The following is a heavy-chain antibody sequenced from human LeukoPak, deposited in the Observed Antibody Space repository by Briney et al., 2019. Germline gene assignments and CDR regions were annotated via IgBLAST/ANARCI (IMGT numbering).Heavy chain of an antibody. CDR3: XXXLYYDSSGPTFDY. D-gene: IGHD3-22*01. CDR2: IYHSGST. CDR1: GGSISSGGYS. V-gene: IGHV4-30-2*01. J-gene: IGHJ4*02. Sequence: SQTLSLTCAVSGGSISSGGYSWSWIRQPPGKGLEWIGYIYHSGSTYYNPSLKSRVTISVDRSKNQFSLKLSSVTAADTAVYYXXXXLYYDSSGPTFDYWGQGTLVTVSS.